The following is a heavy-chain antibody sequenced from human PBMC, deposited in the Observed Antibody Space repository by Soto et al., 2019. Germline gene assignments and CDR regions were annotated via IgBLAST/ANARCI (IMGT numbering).Heavy chain of an antibody. D-gene: IGHD6-19*01. CDR1: GFSFVSYW. J-gene: IGHJ4*02. V-gene: IGHV3-74*01. CDR3: VRDFRGAVAGSEFDH. CDR2: INGNADNS. Sequence: EVQLAESGGGLVLTGGSLRLSCAASGFSFVSYWMHWVRQVPGEGLAWVSRINGNADNSDYADSVKGRFTLSRDNAMNRLYLQMDSLRADDTGVYYCVRDFRGAVAGSEFDHWGQGTLVTVSS.